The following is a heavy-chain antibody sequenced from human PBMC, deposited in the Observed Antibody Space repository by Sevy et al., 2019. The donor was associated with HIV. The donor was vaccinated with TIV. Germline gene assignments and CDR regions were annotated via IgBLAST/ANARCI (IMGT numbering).Heavy chain of an antibody. J-gene: IGHJ4*02. V-gene: IGHV3-33*01. CDR2: IWSDGAYQ. CDR3: ARGGYYYDNAANSAFDS. Sequence: GGSLSLSCAAAGFTFSNYAMHWVRQAPGKGLEWVAIIWSDGAYQYHGDSVKGRFTISRDNSKNTLYLQMNNVRVEDTAVYYCARGGYYYDNAANSAFDSWGQGTLVTVSS. D-gene: IGHD3-22*01. CDR1: GFTFSNYA.